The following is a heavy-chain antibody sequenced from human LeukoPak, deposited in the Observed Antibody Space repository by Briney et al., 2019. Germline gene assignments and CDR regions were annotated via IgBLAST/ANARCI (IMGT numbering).Heavy chain of an antibody. CDR1: GFTFDDYA. Sequence: PGGSLRLSCGASGFTFDDYAMHWVRQAPGKGLEWVSGISWNSGSIGYADSVKGRFTISRDNAKNSLYLQMNSLRAEDTAVYYCARDYDFWSGYCDYRGQGTLVTVSS. J-gene: IGHJ4*02. CDR2: ISWNSGSI. D-gene: IGHD3-3*01. V-gene: IGHV3-9*01. CDR3: ARDYDFWSGYCDY.